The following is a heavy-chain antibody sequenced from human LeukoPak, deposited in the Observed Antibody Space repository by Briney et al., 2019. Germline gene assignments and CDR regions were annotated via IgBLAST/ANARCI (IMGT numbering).Heavy chain of an antibody. J-gene: IGHJ2*01. CDR2: IHHSGSA. CDR3: ARRRGYSYAVLYWYFDL. V-gene: IGHV4-4*02. Sequence: PSGTLSLTCAVSGASITINWWNWVRQPPGKGLEWIGEIHHSGSANYNPSLKSRVTISVDTSKNQFSLKLSSVTAADTAVYYCARRRGYSYAVLYWYFDLWGRGTLVTVSS. CDR1: GASITINW. D-gene: IGHD5-18*01.